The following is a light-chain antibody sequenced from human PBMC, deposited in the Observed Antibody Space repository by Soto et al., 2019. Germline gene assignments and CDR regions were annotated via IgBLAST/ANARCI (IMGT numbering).Light chain of an antibody. CDR1: QSVLYSSNNQNF. J-gene: IGKJ4*01. CDR2: WAS. V-gene: IGKV4-1*01. Sequence: DIVMTQSPGSLSVSLGERATINCKSSQSVLYSSNNQNFLAWYQQKPGHPTKLLFYWASTRESGVPDRFSGSGSGTDFTLTNNSLQAEDVAVYYCQQDHSSPLTVGGGTKVDSK. CDR3: QQDHSSPLT.